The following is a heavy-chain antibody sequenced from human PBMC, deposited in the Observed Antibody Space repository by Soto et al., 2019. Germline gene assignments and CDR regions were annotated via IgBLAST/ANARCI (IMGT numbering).Heavy chain of an antibody. CDR2: IYYSGST. CDR1: GGSIISGGYY. V-gene: IGHV4-31*03. CDR3: ARVNQISGYDAFDI. Sequence: SETLSLTCTVSGGSIISGGYYWIWIRQHPGKGLEWIGYIYYSGSTYYNPSLKSRVTISVDTSKNQFSLKLSSVTAADTAVYYCARVNQISGYDAFDIWGQGTMVTVS. D-gene: IGHD3-10*01. J-gene: IGHJ3*02.